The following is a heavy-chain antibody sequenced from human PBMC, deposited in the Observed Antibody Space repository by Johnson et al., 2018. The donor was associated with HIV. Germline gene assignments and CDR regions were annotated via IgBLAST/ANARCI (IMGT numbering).Heavy chain of an antibody. CDR3: AKSLGQQLVVVDAFDI. CDR2: ISYDESNN. V-gene: IGHV3-30*18. D-gene: IGHD6-13*01. J-gene: IGHJ3*02. Sequence: QVQLVESGGAVVQPGRSLRLSCAASGFTFNSHGMHWVRQAPGKGLEWVAFISYDESNNYYADSVTGRFTISRDNSKSTLFLQMSILRGEDTGVYYCAKSLGQQLVVVDAFDIWGQGTMVTVSS. CDR1: GFTFNSHG.